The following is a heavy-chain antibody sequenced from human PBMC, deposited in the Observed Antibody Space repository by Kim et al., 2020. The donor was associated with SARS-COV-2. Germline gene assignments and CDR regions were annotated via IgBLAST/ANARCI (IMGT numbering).Heavy chain of an antibody. CDR3: AATREMWAVGYRHPYGMDV. J-gene: IGHJ6*02. D-gene: IGHD5-12*01. Sequence: SETLSLTCTVSGGSISSYYWSWIRQPPGKGLEWIGYIYYSGSTNYNPSLKSRVTISVDTSKNQFSLKLSSVTAADTAVYYCAATREMWAVGYRHPYGMDVWGQGTTVTVSS. CDR1: GGSISSYY. CDR2: IYYSGST. V-gene: IGHV4-59*13.